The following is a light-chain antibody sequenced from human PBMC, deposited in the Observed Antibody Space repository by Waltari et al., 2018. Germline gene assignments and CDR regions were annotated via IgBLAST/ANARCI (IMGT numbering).Light chain of an antibody. J-gene: IGLJ2*01. CDR1: SSDVGSDNY. CDR3: SSYMDTTTLEL. CDR2: DVT. Sequence: QSALTQPASVSGSPGQAITIPCTGTSSDVGSDNYVSGYQQHPGKAPKLLIYDVTNRPAGVSNRFSGSKAGNTASLTISGLQAEDEADYYCSSYMDTTTLELFGGGTSLTVL. V-gene: IGLV2-14*03.